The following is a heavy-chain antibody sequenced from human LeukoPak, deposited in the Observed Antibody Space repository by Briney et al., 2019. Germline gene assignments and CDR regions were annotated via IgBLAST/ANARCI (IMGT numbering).Heavy chain of an antibody. Sequence: ASVKVSCKASGYTFTGYYMHWVRQAPGQGLEWMGWISGYNGNTNYAQNLQGRVTMTTDTSTSTAYMELRSLRSDDTAVYYCARDSGSYSYFDYWGQGTLVTVSS. D-gene: IGHD1-26*01. CDR3: ARDSGSYSYFDY. J-gene: IGHJ4*02. CDR1: GYTFTGYY. CDR2: ISGYNGNT. V-gene: IGHV1-18*04.